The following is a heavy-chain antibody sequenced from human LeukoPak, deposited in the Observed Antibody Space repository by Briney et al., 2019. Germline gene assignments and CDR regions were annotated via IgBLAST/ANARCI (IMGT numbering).Heavy chain of an antibody. Sequence: SVKVSCKASGGTFSSYTISWVRQAPGQGLEWMGRIIPIFGTPNYAQKFQGRVTIATDESTSTAYMELSSLRSDDTAVYYCARVGRPVGDAFDIWGQGTMVTVSS. CDR1: GGTFSSYT. CDR3: ARVGRPVGDAFDI. J-gene: IGHJ3*02. D-gene: IGHD1-14*01. CDR2: IIPIFGTP. V-gene: IGHV1-69*05.